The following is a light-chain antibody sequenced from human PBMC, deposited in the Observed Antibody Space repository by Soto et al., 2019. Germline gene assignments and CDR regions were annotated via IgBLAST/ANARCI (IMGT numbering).Light chain of an antibody. V-gene: IGKV3-11*01. CDR3: QQRSNWPLT. CDR1: QSVSSY. Sequence: EIGLTQSPAPLSLSPGVRATLSCRARQSVSSYLAWYHQKPGQAPRLLIFDASNRATGIPARFSGSGSGTDFTLTISSLEPEDFAVYYCQQRSNWPLTCGGGTKVEIK. J-gene: IGKJ4*01. CDR2: DAS.